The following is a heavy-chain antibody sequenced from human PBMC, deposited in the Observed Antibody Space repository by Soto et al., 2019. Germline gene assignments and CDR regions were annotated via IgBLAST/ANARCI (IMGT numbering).Heavy chain of an antibody. Sequence: GLSLRLSCAASGFTFSSYAMSWVLQAPGKGLEWVSAISGSGGSTYYADSVKGRFTISRDNSKNTLYLQMNSLRAEDTAVYYCAKARGPTTVTSDAFDIWRQGTMVTVSS. D-gene: IGHD4-17*01. J-gene: IGHJ3*02. V-gene: IGHV3-23*01. CDR1: GFTFSSYA. CDR2: ISGSGGST. CDR3: AKARGPTTVTSDAFDI.